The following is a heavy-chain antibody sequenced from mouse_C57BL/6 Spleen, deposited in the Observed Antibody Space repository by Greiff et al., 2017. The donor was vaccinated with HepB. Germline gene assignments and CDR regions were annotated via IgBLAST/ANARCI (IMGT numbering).Heavy chain of an antibody. D-gene: IGHD1-1*01. J-gene: IGHJ3*01. Sequence: EVQLVESGGGLVKPGGSLKLSCAASGFTFSDYGMHWVRQAPEKGLEWVAYISSGSSTIYYADTVKGRFTISRNIAKNTLFLQMTSLRSEDTAMYYCARPPITTVVAPTAYWGQGTLVTVSA. CDR3: ARPPITTVVAPTAY. V-gene: IGHV5-17*01. CDR2: ISSGSSTI. CDR1: GFTFSDYG.